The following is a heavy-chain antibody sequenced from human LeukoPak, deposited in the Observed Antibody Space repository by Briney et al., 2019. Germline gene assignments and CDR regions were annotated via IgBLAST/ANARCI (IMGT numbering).Heavy chain of an antibody. V-gene: IGHV1-2*06. Sequence: ASVKVSCKASGYTFTGYYMHWVRQAPGQGLEWMGRINPNSGGTNYAQKFQGRVTMTRGTSISTAYMELSRLRSDDTAVYYCARDLVLFNWVYFDYWGQGTLVTVSS. D-gene: IGHD7-27*01. J-gene: IGHJ4*02. CDR2: INPNSGGT. CDR3: ARDLVLFNWVYFDY. CDR1: GYTFTGYY.